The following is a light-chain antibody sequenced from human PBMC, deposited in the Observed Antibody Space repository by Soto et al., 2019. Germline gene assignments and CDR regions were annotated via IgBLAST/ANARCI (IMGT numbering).Light chain of an antibody. J-gene: IGKJ1*01. V-gene: IGKV1-5*01. Sequence: DIQMTQSPSTLSASVGDRVTITCRASQSISSWLAWYQQKPGKPPKLLIYDASSLESGVPSRFSGSGSGTEFTLTISSLQPDDFATYYCQQYSSYSGTFGQGTKVDNK. CDR2: DAS. CDR1: QSISSW. CDR3: QQYSSYSGT.